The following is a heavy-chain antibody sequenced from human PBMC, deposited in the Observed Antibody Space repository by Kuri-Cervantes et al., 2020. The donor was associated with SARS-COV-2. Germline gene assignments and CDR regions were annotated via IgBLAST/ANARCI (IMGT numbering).Heavy chain of an antibody. CDR1: GGTFSSYA. D-gene: IGHD2-2*01. J-gene: IGHJ3*02. V-gene: IGHV1-69*04. CDR2: IIPILGTA. Sequence: SVKVSCKASGGTFSSYAISWVRQAPGQGLERMGRIIPILGTANYAQKFQGRVTITADKSTSTAYMELSSLRSEDTAVYYCAIHLEWGCSSTSCYCGAFDIWGQGTMVTVSS. CDR3: AIHLEWGCSSTSCYCGAFDI.